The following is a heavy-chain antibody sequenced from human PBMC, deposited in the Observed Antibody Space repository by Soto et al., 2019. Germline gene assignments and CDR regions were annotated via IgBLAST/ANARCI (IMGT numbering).Heavy chain of an antibody. CDR3: AHLVVAGITYSFDS. CDR1: GFSLSTSGVG. J-gene: IGHJ4*02. CDR2: IYWVDDK. Sequence: QITLKESGPTLVKPTQPLTLTCTFSGFSLSTSGVGVGWIRQSPGKPLEWLTFIYWVDDKRDIPFLKRRISITTDPSKNLVVLTMTNMHPLATATYYCAHLVVAGITYSFDSWGQGPLVTVSS. V-gene: IGHV2-5*02. D-gene: IGHD2-15*01.